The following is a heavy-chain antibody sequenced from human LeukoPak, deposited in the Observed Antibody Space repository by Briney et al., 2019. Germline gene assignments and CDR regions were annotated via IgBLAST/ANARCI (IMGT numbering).Heavy chain of an antibody. D-gene: IGHD2-21*02. J-gene: IGHJ5*02. CDR1: GGSISSGGYS. CDR3: ARANCGGDCFNNWFDP. V-gene: IGHV4-30-2*01. Sequence: SQTLSLTCAVSGGSISSGGYSWSRIRQPPGKGLECIGYIYHSGSTYYNPSLKSRVTISVDRSKNQFSLKLSSVTAADTAVYYCARANCGGDCFNNWFDPWGQGTLVTVSS. CDR2: IYHSGST.